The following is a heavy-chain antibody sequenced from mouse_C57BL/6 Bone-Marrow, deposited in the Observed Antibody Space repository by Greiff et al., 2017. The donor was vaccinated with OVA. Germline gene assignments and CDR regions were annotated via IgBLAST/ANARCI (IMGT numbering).Heavy chain of an antibody. CDR1: GFTFSSYG. D-gene: IGHD2-1*01. CDR2: ISSGGSYT. CDR3: ASHMVHSYWYVDV. Sequence: EVQVVESGGDLVKPGGSLKLSCAASGFTFSSYGMSWVRQTPDKRLEWVATISSGGSYTYYQHSVKGRFTISRDNAKNTLYLQRSRLKSEDTAMYYGASHMVHSYWYVDVWGRGTTVTVSA. J-gene: IGHJ1*03. V-gene: IGHV5-6*01.